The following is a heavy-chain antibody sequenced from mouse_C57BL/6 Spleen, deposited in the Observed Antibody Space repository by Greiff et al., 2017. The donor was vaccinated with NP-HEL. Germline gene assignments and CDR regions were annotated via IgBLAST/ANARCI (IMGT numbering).Heavy chain of an antibody. CDR3: ARGGYYAMDY. CDR1: GFTFSDYG. V-gene: IGHV5-17*01. CDR2: ISSGSSTI. D-gene: IGHD1-1*02. J-gene: IGHJ4*01. Sequence: EVQGVESGGGLVKPGGSLKLSCAASGFTFSDYGMHWVRQAPEKGLEWVAYISSGSSTIYYADTVKGRFTISRDNAKNTLFLQMTSLRSEETAMYYCARGGYYAMDYLGQGTSVTVSS.